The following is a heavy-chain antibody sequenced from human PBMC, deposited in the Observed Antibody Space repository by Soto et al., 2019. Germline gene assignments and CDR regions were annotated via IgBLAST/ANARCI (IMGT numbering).Heavy chain of an antibody. CDR1: GITFIADA. CDR3: AKSFRSNWYDYFDY. V-gene: IGHV3-23*01. J-gene: IGHJ4*02. CDR2: ISGSGATT. Sequence: EVQLLESGGGLVEPGGSLRLSCAASGITFIADAMSWVRQAPGKGLEWVSAISGSGATTYYADSVKGRFTISRDKSKNTRYLQMTSLRAEDTALYYCAKSFRSNWYDYFDYWGQGSLVTVSS. D-gene: IGHD6-13*01.